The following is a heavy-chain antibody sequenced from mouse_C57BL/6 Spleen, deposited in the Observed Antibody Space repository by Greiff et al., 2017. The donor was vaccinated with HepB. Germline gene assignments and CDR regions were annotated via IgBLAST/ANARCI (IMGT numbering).Heavy chain of an antibody. CDR2: ISSGGSYT. Sequence: DVKLVESGGDLVKPGGSLKLSCAASGFTFSSYGMSWVRQTPDKRLEWVATISSGGSYTYYPDSVKGRFTISRDNAKNTLYLQMSSLKSEDTAMYYCAGLGDYWGQGTTLTVSS. CDR3: AGLGDY. CDR1: GFTFSSYG. J-gene: IGHJ2*01. V-gene: IGHV5-6*02.